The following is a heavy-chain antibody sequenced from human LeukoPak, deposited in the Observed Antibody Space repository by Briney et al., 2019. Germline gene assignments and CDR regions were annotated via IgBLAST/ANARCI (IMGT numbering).Heavy chain of an antibody. CDR3: AELGITMIGGV. J-gene: IGHJ6*04. CDR2: ISGSGGGT. V-gene: IGHV3-23*01. D-gene: IGHD3-10*02. CDR1: GFTFSSYA. Sequence: GGSLRLSCAASGFTFSSYAMSWVRQAPGKGLEWVSAISGSGGGTYYADSVKGRFTISRDNAKNSLYLQMNSLRAEDTAVYYCAELGITMIGGVWGKGTTVTISS.